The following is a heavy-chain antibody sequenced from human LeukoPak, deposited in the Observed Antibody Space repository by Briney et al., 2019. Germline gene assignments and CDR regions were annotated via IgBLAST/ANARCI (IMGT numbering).Heavy chain of an antibody. Sequence: SETLSLTCAVYGGSFSGYYWSWIRQPPGKGLEWIGEINHSGSTNYSPSLKSRVTISVDTSKNQFSLKLSSVTAADTAVYYCATTTAGSGYSANYWGQGTLVTVSS. CDR2: INHSGST. V-gene: IGHV4-34*01. CDR3: ATTTAGSGYSANY. J-gene: IGHJ4*02. D-gene: IGHD3-22*01. CDR1: GGSFSGYY.